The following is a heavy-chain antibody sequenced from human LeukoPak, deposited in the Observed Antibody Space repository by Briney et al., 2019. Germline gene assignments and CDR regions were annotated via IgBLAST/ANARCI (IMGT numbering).Heavy chain of an antibody. CDR2: ISSSSSYI. CDR1: GFTFSSYS. J-gene: IGHJ4*02. D-gene: IGHD3-22*01. Sequence: PGGSLRLSCAASGFTFSSYSMNWVRQAPGKGLEWVSSISSSSSYIYYADSVKGRFTISRDNAKNSLYLQMNSLRAEDTAVYYCARDDYDSSGYYYNYFDYWGQGTLVTVSS. V-gene: IGHV3-21*01. CDR3: ARDDYDSSGYYYNYFDY.